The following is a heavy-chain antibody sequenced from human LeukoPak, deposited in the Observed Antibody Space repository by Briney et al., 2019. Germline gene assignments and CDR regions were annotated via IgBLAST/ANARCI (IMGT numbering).Heavy chain of an antibody. D-gene: IGHD1-26*01. Sequence: GASVKVSCTASGGTFSSYAISWVRQAPGQRLEWMGWINAGNGNTKYSQKFQGRVTITRDTSASTAYMELSSLRSEDTAVYYCARGSYYGDEDFDYWGQGTLVTVSS. CDR1: GGTFSSYA. V-gene: IGHV1-3*01. J-gene: IGHJ4*02. CDR3: ARGSYYGDEDFDY. CDR2: INAGNGNT.